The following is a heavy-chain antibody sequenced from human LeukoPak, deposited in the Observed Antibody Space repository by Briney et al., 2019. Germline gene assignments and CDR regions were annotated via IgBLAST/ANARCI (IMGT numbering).Heavy chain of an antibody. CDR1: GGTFSSYA. J-gene: IGHJ3*02. CDR2: IIPIFGTA. CDR3: ARRSDYYDSSGYYEDAFDI. Sequence: SVKVSWKASGGTFSSYAISWVRQAPGQGLEWMGGIIPIFGTANYAQKFQGRVTITADESTSTAYMELSSLRSEDTAVYYCARRSDYYDSSGYYEDAFDIWGQGTMVTVSS. V-gene: IGHV1-69*13. D-gene: IGHD3-22*01.